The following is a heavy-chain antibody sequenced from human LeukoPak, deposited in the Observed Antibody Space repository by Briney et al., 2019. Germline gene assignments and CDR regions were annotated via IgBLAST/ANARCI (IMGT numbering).Heavy chain of an antibody. J-gene: IGHJ4*02. CDR2: IIPIFGTA. V-gene: IGHV1-69*05. CDR3: ARGRGDFWSGYTSAYFDY. Sequence: AASVKVSCKASGGTFSSYAISWVQQAPGQGLEWMGGIIPIFGTANYAQKFQGRVTITTDESTSTAYMELSSLRSEDTAVYYCARGRGDFWSGYTSAYFDYWGQGTLVTVSS. D-gene: IGHD3-3*01. CDR1: GGTFSSYA.